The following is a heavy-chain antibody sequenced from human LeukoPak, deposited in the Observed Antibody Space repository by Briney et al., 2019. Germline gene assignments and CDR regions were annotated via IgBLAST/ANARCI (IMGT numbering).Heavy chain of an antibody. V-gene: IGHV4-61*02. CDR1: GVSMSTESYF. CDR2: IYKSGNN. Sequence: SETLSLTCSVSGVSMSTESYFWTWLRQPAGKGLEWIGRIYKSGNNNYNPSLQSRVTIPLDTSKNQFSLKLTSVTAADTAVYYCARDDSSRDTEAEYFQHWGQGTLVTVSS. D-gene: IGHD3-22*01. J-gene: IGHJ1*01. CDR3: ARDDSSRDTEAEYFQH.